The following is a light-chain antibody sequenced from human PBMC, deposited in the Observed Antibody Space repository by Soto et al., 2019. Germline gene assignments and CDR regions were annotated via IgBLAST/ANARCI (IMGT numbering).Light chain of an antibody. J-gene: IGKJ1*01. CDR3: QQYNNWPRT. V-gene: IGKV3-15*01. CDR1: QSVSSSN. Sequence: EIVLTQSPGTLSLSPGERATLSCRASQSVSSSNLAWYQQKPGQAPRLLIYGASTRATGIPARFSGSGSGTEFTLTISSLQSEDFAVYYCQQYNNWPRTFGQGTRWIS. CDR2: GAS.